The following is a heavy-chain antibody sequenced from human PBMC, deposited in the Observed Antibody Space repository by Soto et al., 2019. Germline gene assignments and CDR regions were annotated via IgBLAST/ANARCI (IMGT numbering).Heavy chain of an antibody. D-gene: IGHD3-9*01. V-gene: IGHV3-23*01. CDR2: ITGGGDNT. CDR1: GFTFTSYA. CDR3: TQDGGSRDWLTVN. Sequence: EVQLLESGGDLVQPGGSLRLSCAASGFTFTSYAMSWIRQAPGKGPGWVSAITGGGDNTYYADSVKGRFTISRDNSKNTLYLQMNSLRAEDTAFYYCTQDGGSRDWLTVNWGQGTLVTVSS. J-gene: IGHJ4*02.